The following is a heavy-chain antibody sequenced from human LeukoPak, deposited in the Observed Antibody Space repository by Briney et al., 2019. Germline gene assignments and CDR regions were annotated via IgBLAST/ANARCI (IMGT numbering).Heavy chain of an antibody. D-gene: IGHD3-22*01. CDR3: ARAGDYYDSSGFYSFPDY. Sequence: GGSLRLSCAASGFTFSDYYMSWIRQAPGKGLEWVSYISSSGSTIYYADSVKGRFTISRDNAKNSLYLQMNSLRAEDTAVYYCARAGDYYDSSGFYSFPDYWGQGTLVTVSS. V-gene: IGHV3-11*01. CDR2: ISSSGSTI. CDR1: GFTFSDYY. J-gene: IGHJ4*02.